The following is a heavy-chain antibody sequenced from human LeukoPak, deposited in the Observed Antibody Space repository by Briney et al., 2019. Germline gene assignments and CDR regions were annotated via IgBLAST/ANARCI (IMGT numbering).Heavy chain of an antibody. V-gene: IGHV1-8*01. J-gene: IGHJ6*03. Sequence: ASVKVSCKASGYTFTSYDIKWVRQATGQGLECMGWMNPNSGNTGYAQKFQGRVTMTRNTSISTAYMELSSLRSEDTPVYYCASRAPYDSSGYYYYYYMDVWGKGTTVTVSS. CDR3: ASRAPYDSSGYYYYYYMDV. D-gene: IGHD3-22*01. CDR1: GYTFTSYD. CDR2: MNPNSGNT.